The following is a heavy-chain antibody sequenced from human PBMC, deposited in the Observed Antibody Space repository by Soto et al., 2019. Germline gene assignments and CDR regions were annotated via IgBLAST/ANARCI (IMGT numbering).Heavy chain of an antibody. CDR2: ISGSGGST. CDR3: AKDRGGYSYGYDY. D-gene: IGHD5-18*01. CDR1: GFTFSSYA. J-gene: IGHJ4*02. V-gene: IGHV3-23*01. Sequence: GGSLRLSCAASGFTFSSYAMSWVRQAPGKGLEWVSAISGSGGSTYYADSVKGRFTISRDNSKNTLYLQMNSLRAEDKAVYYCAKDRGGYSYGYDYWGQGTLVTVSS.